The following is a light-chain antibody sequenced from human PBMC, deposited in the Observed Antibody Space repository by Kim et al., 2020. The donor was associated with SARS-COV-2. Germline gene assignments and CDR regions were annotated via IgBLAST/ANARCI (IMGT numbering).Light chain of an antibody. V-gene: IGKV3-15*01. CDR3: QQYNNWPGS. J-gene: IGKJ2*03. CDR2: GSS. Sequence: EIVMTQSPATLSVSPGERATLSCRASQSVSSNLAWYQQKPGQAPRLLIYGSSTRATGIPARFSGGGSGTAFTLTISSLQSEDFAVYYCQQYNNWPGSFGQGTKLEI. CDR1: QSVSSN.